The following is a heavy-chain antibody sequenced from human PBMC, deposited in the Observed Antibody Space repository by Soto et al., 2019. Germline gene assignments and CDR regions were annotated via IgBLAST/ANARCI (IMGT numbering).Heavy chain of an antibody. J-gene: IGHJ5*02. CDR2: TYYRSKWYS. Sequence: SQTLSLTCAISGDSVSRNSATWNWISQSPSRGLEWLGRTYYRSKWYSDYAPSVKSRIAINPDTSKNQFSLHLNSVVPEDTAVYYCGRAHLGTDRYVLEPFDPWGQGTLVTVSS. CDR3: GRAHLGTDRYVLEPFDP. V-gene: IGHV6-1*01. D-gene: IGHD1-1*01. CDR1: GDSVSRNSAT.